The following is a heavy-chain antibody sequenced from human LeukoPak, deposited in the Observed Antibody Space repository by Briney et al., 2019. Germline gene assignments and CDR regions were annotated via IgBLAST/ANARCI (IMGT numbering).Heavy chain of an antibody. CDR1: GFTFSSYG. V-gene: IGHV3-30*02. J-gene: IGHJ1*01. CDR3: AKAFLGTGWDGSVRGGDFQH. CDR2: IWYDGSKR. D-gene: IGHD6-19*01. Sequence: GGSLRLSCAASGFTFSSYGMHWVRQAPGKGLEWVALIWYDGSKRYYADSVKGRFTISRDNSKNTLYLQMNSLRPEDTAMYYCAKAFLGTGWDGSVRGGDFQHWGQGTLVTVSS.